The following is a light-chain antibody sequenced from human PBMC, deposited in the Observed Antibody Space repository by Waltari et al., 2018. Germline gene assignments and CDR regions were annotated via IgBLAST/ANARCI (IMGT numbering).Light chain of an antibody. CDR3: TSYADIIPVV. CDR1: SSDVDY. CDR2: DVN. Sequence: QSALTQPASVSGSPGQSITISCTGSSSDVDYVSWYQQFPGKAPKVLIYDVNRRPSGVSNRFSGSKSGSTASLTISGLQPQDEADYYCTSYADIIPVVFGGGMKLTVL. J-gene: IGLJ2*01. V-gene: IGLV2-14*03.